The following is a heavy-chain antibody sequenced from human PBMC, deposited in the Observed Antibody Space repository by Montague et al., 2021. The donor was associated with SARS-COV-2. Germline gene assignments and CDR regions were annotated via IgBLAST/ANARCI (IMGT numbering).Heavy chain of an antibody. CDR3: ARDIAVAGLFDY. CDR2: ISISGST. CDR1: GGSTSSGSYY. Sequence: TLSLTCTVSGGSTSSGSYYWSWIRQPAGKGLEWTGRISISGSTNYNPSLKSRVTISVDTSKNQFSLKLSSVTAADTAVYYCARDIAVAGLFDYWGQGTLVTVSS. D-gene: IGHD6-19*01. J-gene: IGHJ4*02. V-gene: IGHV4-61*02.